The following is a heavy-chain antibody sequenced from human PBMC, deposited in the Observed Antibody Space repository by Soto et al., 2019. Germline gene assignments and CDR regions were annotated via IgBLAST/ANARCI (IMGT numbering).Heavy chain of an antibody. CDR3: ARAVPAAKLNMDV. D-gene: IGHD2-2*01. Sequence: ASVKVSCKASGYTFISYDMNWVRQATGQGPEWMGWMNPNSGNTGYAQKFQGRVTMSRNTSISTAYMELSSLTSDDTAVYYCARAVPAAKLNMDVWGKGTTVTVS. CDR1: GYTFISYD. V-gene: IGHV1-8*01. CDR2: MNPNSGNT. J-gene: IGHJ6*03.